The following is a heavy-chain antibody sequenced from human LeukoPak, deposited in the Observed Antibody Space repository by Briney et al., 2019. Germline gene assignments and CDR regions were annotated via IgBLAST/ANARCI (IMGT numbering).Heavy chain of an antibody. CDR2: ISAYNGNT. V-gene: IGHV1-18*01. CDR1: GYTFTSYG. D-gene: IGHD6-13*01. CDR3: ATVFSGYSSSWYLAFDI. Sequence: ASVKVSCKASGYTFTSYGISWVRQAPGQGLEWMGWISAYNGNTNYAQKLQGRVTMTEDTSTDTAYVELSSLRSEDTAVYYCATVFSGYSSSWYLAFDIWGQGTMVTVSS. J-gene: IGHJ3*02.